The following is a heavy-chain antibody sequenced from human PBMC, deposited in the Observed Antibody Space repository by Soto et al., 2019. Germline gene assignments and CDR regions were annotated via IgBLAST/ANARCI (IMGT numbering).Heavy chain of an antibody. CDR2: IYNDGTYS. CDR1: GFIFKMYW. CDR3: TGGPRPISTGTGAY. Sequence: GGSLRLSCAASGFIFKMYWMHWVRQSPGKGLVWISRIYNDGTYSDYADSVRGRFTISRDNVNDTLYLQMNNLRAEDSGLYYCTGGPRPISTGTGAYWGQGTQVTVAS. D-gene: IGHD3-10*01. V-gene: IGHV3-74*01. J-gene: IGHJ4*02.